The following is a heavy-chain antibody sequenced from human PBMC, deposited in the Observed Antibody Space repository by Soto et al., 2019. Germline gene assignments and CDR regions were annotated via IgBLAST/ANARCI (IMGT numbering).Heavy chain of an antibody. D-gene: IGHD3-10*01. V-gene: IGHV1-3*01. CDR3: GMLLWLGFGSNWFDP. CDR1: GYTFTSYA. J-gene: IGHJ5*02. Sequence: ASVKVSCKASGYTFTSYAMHWVRQAPGQRLEWMGWINAGNGNTKYSQKFQGRVTITRDTSASTAYMELSSLRSEDTAVYYCGMLLWLGFGSNWFDPCGQGTLVTVSS. CDR2: INAGNGNT.